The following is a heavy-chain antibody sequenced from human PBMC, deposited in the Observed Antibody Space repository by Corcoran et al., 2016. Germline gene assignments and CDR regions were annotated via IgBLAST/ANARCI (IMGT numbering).Heavy chain of an antibody. CDR1: GYTFTSYY. Sequence: QVQLVQSGAEVKKPGASVKVSCKASGYTFTSYYMHWVRQAPGQGLEWMGIINPSGGSTSYAQKFQGRVTMTRDTSTSTVYMALSSLRTEDTAVYYWARDRGGYGSSMARGQNWFDPWGQGTLVTVSS. CDR3: ARDRGGYGSSMARGQNWFDP. D-gene: IGHD6-13*01. J-gene: IGHJ5*02. CDR2: INPSGGST. V-gene: IGHV1-46*01.